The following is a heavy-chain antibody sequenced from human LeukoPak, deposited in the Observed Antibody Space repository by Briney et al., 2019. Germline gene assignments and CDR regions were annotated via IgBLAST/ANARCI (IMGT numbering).Heavy chain of an antibody. J-gene: IGHJ4*02. CDR1: GFTVSSNY. Sequence: GGSLRLSCAASGFTVSSNYMSWVRQAPGKSLEWVSIIGNNGGGIHYADSVKGRFTISRDNFKNALYLQMNSLRVEDTAVYYCAIDPNWGTHSWGQGVLVTVSS. CDR2: IGNNGGGI. CDR3: AIDPNWGTHS. D-gene: IGHD7-27*01. V-gene: IGHV3-53*01.